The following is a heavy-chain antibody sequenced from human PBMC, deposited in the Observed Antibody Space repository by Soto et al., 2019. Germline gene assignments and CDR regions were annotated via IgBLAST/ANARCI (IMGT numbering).Heavy chain of an antibody. D-gene: IGHD4-17*01. Sequence: GGSLRLSCSASGFTFSSYAMHWVRQAPGKGLEYVSAISSNGGSTYYADSVKGRFTISRDNSKNTLYLQMSSLRAEDTAAYYCVRSDYGDLGPFDYWGQGTLVTVSS. CDR2: ISSNGGST. CDR3: VRSDYGDLGPFDY. CDR1: GFTFSSYA. J-gene: IGHJ4*02. V-gene: IGHV3-64D*06.